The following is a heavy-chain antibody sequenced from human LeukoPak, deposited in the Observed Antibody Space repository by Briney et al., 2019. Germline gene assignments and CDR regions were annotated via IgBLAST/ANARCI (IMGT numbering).Heavy chain of an antibody. D-gene: IGHD2-2*01. CDR1: GYTFTSYG. J-gene: IGHJ4*02. V-gene: IGHV1-2*06. CDR3: ARRGSTSGNLDY. CDR2: INPNSGGT. Sequence: ASVKVSCKASGYTFTSYGISWVRQAPGQGLEWMGRINPNSGGTNYAQKFQGRVTMTRDTSISTAYMELSRLRSDDTAVYYCARRGSTSGNLDYWGQGTLVTVSS.